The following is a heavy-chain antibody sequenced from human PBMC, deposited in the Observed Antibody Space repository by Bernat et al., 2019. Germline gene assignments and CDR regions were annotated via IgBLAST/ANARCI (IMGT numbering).Heavy chain of an antibody. CDR3: AKDGTGLAAADY. J-gene: IGHJ4*02. Sequence: QVQLVESGGGVVQPGGSLRLSCAASGFTFSSYGMHWVRQAPGKGLEWVAVISYDGSNKYYADSVKGRFTISRDNSKNTLYLQMNSLRAEDTAVYYCAKDGTGLAAADYWGQGTLVTVSS. V-gene: IGHV3-30*18. CDR1: GFTFSSYG. D-gene: IGHD6-13*01. CDR2: ISYDGSNK.